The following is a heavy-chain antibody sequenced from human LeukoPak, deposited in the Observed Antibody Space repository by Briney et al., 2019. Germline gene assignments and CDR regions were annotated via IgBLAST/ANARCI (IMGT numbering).Heavy chain of an antibody. CDR2: ISGNGGST. V-gene: IGHV3-23*01. Sequence: GGSLRLSCEASGFTFSSYEMNWVRQAPGKGLEWVSSISGNGGSTYYADSVKGRFTISSDNSKNTPYLQMNSLRAEDTAVYYCAKDQEIFGVVISLFDYWGQGTLVTVSS. CDR3: AKDQEIFGVVISLFDY. J-gene: IGHJ4*02. CDR1: GFTFSSYE. D-gene: IGHD3-3*01.